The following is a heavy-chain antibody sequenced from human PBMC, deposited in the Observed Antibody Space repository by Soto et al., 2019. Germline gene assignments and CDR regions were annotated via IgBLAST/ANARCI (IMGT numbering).Heavy chain of an antibody. CDR1: GGSITSSGSA. V-gene: IGHV4-61*05. CDR3: ARLFDY. CDR2: IYYSGNT. J-gene: IGHJ4*02. Sequence: TSETLSLTCNASGGSITSSGSAWGWIRQPPGKGLEWIGYIYYSGNTNYIPSLKSRVTISVDTSKNQFSLKLSSVTAADTAVYYCARLFDYWGQGTLVTVSS.